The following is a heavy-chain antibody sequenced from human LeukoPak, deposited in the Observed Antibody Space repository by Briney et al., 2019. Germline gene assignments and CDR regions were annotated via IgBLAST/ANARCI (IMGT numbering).Heavy chain of an antibody. J-gene: IGHJ4*02. CDR2: ISHTEDT. D-gene: IGHD3-9*01. V-gene: IGHV4-34*01. CDR3: ARIRCGHSGSVCYNH. CDR1: GVSINDYY. Sequence: SETLSLTCGVFGVSINDYYWSWIRQSPGKGLEWIGEISHTEDTSYNPSLESRVTMSVGTSENQLSLKLIFVTAADTAVYYCARIRCGHSGSVCYNHWGLGTLVTVSS.